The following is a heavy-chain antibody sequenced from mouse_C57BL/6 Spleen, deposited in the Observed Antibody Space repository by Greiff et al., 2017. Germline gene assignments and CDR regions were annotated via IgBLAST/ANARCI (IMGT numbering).Heavy chain of an antibody. V-gene: IGHV1-81*01. CDR2: IYPRSGNT. Sequence: VKLMESGAELARPGASVKLSCKASGYTFTSYGISWVKQRTGQGLEWIGEIYPRSGNTYYNEKFKGKATLTADKSSSTAYMELRSLTSEDSAVYFCARSINYEDFAYWGQGTLVTVSA. CDR3: ARSINYEDFAY. CDR1: GYTFTSYG. J-gene: IGHJ3*01. D-gene: IGHD2-1*01.